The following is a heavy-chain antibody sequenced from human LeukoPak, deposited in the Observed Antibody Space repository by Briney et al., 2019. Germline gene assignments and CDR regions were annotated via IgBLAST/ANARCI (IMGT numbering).Heavy chain of an antibody. CDR2: IYYSGST. CDR3: ARENDRYGRIDY. V-gene: IGHV4-39*07. Sequence: PSETLSLTCTVSGGSISSSSYYWGWIRQPPGKGLEWIGSIYYSGSTYYNPSLKSRVIISIDTPKNQFSLRLSSVTAADTAVYYCARENDRYGRIDYWGQGTQVTVSS. D-gene: IGHD5-18*01. CDR1: GGSISSSSYY. J-gene: IGHJ4*02.